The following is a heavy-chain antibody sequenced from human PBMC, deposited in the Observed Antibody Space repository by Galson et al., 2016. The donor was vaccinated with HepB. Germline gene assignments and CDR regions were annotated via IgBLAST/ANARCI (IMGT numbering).Heavy chain of an antibody. J-gene: IGHJ4*02. D-gene: IGHD3-10*01. CDR1: GFTFSKYG. CDR2: IAYDGSDK. CDR3: AKGWFGELLPIDY. V-gene: IGHV3-30*18. Sequence: SLRLSCAASGFTFSKYGMHWVRQAPGKGLDWVAVIAYDGSDKYYTDSVKGRFTISRDNSKNTLYLHMNSLRAEDTGVYYCAKGWFGELLPIDYWGQGTLVTVSS.